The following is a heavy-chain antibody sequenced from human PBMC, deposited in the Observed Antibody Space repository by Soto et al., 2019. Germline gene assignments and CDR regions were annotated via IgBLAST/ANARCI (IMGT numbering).Heavy chain of an antibody. CDR1: GCAGRKGGYW. J-gene: IGHJ4*02. V-gene: IGHV4-31*03. CDR2: IYYSGST. Sequence: TLSQTCSVAGCAGRKGGYWWRWIRQHQGKGLEWIGYIYYSGSTYYNPSLKSRVAISVDTSKNQFSLKLSSVTAADTAVYYCARHISPGPGLGLWGQGTLVTVSS. D-gene: IGHD2-21*01. CDR3: ARHISPGPGLGL.